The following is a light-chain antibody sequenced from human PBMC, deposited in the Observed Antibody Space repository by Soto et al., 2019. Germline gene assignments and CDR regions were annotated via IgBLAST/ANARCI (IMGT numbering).Light chain of an antibody. CDR2: GNI. CDR3: QCYDSSLSTRYV. V-gene: IGLV1-40*01. J-gene: IGLJ1*01. Sequence: QSVLTQPPSVSGAPGQRVTISCTGSSSNIGAGYDVHWYQQRPGTAPKLLIFGNINRPSGVPDRFSGCKSGTSASLDLTGFQAEDEGDYYCQCYDSSLSTRYVFGTGSKVTV. CDR1: SSNIGAGYD.